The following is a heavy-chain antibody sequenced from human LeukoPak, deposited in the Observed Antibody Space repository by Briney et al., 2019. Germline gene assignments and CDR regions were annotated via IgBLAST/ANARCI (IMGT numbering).Heavy chain of an antibody. V-gene: IGHV3-48*03. J-gene: IGHJ4*02. CDR3: ARVQRTYYFDY. CDR1: GFTFSSYE. CDR2: ISSSGSNI. Sequence: GGSLRLSSAASGFTFSSYEMNWVRQAPGKGLEWASYISSSGSNIYYADSVKGRFTISRDNDKNSLYLQMNSLRAEDTAMYYCARVQRTYYFDYWGQGTLVTVSS.